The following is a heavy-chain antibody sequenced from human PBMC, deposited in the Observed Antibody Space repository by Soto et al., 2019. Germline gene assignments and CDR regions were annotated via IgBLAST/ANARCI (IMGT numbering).Heavy chain of an antibody. CDR1: GFIVSNSY. CDR3: VRDRGGSYWLDP. D-gene: IGHD2-15*01. J-gene: IGHJ5*02. CDR2: LYSGGTT. V-gene: IGHV3-53*01. Sequence: ESGGGSVQPGGSLRLSCAASGFIVSNSYMSWVRQAPGKGLEWVSILYSGGTTYYAESVKGRFTFSRDNSENTVFLQMNNLRVEDTAVYYCVRDRGGSYWLDPWGQGTLVTVSS.